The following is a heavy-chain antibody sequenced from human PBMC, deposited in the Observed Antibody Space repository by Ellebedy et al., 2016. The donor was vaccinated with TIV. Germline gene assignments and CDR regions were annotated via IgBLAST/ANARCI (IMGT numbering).Heavy chain of an antibody. CDR2: INPNTGGT. J-gene: IGHJ5*02. V-gene: IGHV1-2*02. Sequence: ASVKVSXKASGYTFTSYGISWVRQAPGQGLEWMGWINPNTGGTNYAQKFQGRVTMTRDTSISTAYMELSSLRSEDTAVYYCARGCSGGSCYAPMGFDPWGQGTLVTVSS. CDR1: GYTFTSYG. CDR3: ARGCSGGSCYAPMGFDP. D-gene: IGHD2-15*01.